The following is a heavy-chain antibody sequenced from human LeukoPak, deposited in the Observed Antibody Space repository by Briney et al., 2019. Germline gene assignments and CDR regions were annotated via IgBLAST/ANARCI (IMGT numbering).Heavy chain of an antibody. CDR2: IYYSGST. J-gene: IGHJ4*02. D-gene: IGHD5-12*01. V-gene: IGHV4-39*07. CDR3: AKAYSGYAPFYY. CDR1: GGSISSSSYY. Sequence: PSETLSLTCSVSGGSISSSSYYWGWIRQPPGKGLEWIGSIYYSGSTYYNPSLKSRVTISVDTSKNQFSLKLSSVTAADTAVYYWAKAYSGYAPFYYWGEGDLVTVSS.